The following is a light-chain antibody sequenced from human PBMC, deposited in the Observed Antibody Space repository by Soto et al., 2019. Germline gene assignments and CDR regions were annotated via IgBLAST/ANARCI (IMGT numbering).Light chain of an antibody. CDR2: GAS. V-gene: IGKV3-20*01. Sequence: EIVLTQSPGTLSLSPGERATLSCRASQSVSSSYLAWYQQKPGQAPRLLIYGASSRATGIPDRFSGGGSGTDFTLTISRLEPEDFAVYYCQQYGSSPLTLGQGTRLEIK. J-gene: IGKJ5*01. CDR1: QSVSSSY. CDR3: QQYGSSPLT.